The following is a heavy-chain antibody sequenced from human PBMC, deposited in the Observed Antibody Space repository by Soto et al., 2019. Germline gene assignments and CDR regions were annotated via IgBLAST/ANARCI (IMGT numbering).Heavy chain of an antibody. J-gene: IGHJ4*02. V-gene: IGHV5-51*01. CDR3: ARPPLPGYSIHFNY. CDR1: GYIFIDYW. D-gene: IGHD2-15*01. Sequence: PGXSLKISCKASGYIFIDYWIGWVRQMPGKGLECMGIVYPRDSDTRYSPSFQGQVTISADRSTGTAFLQWRSLKASDTALYYCARPPLPGYSIHFNYWGQGTLVTVSS. CDR2: VYPRDSDT.